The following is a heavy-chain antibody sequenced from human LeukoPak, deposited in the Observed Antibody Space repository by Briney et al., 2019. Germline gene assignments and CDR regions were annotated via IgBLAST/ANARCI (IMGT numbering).Heavy chain of an antibody. D-gene: IGHD4-11*01. CDR3: ARTYYSNYVHYFDY. CDR2: ISYDGSNK. J-gene: IGHJ4*02. CDR1: GFTFSSYG. Sequence: PGRSLRLSCAASGFTFSSYGMHWVRQAPGKGLEWVAVISYDGSNKYYADSVKGRFTISRDNSKNTLYLQMNSLRAEDTAVYYCARTYYSNYVHYFDYWGQGTLVTVSS. V-gene: IGHV3-30*03.